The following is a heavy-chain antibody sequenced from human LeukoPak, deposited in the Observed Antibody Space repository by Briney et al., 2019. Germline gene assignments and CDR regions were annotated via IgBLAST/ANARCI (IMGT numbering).Heavy chain of an antibody. CDR3: AKGSRLTIFGVANFDY. CDR1: GFTFSNYA. V-gene: IGHV3-23*01. CDR2: ISGSGGST. Sequence: GGSLRLSCAASGFTFSNYAMNWVRQAPGKGLEWVSTISGSGGSTYYADSVKGRFTISRDNSKNTLYPQMNSLRAEDTAVYYCAKGSRLTIFGVANFDYWGQGTLVTVSS. J-gene: IGHJ4*02. D-gene: IGHD3-3*01.